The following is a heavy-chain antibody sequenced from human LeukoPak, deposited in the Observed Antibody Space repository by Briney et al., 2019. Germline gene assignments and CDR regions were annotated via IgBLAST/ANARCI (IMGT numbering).Heavy chain of an antibody. Sequence: SETLSLTCTVSGGSISSYYWSWIRQPPGKGLEWIGYIYYSGSTNYNPSLKSRVTISVDTSKNQFSLKLSSVTAADTAVYYCARQGEDIVVVPAASINWFDPWGQGTLVTVSS. D-gene: IGHD2-2*01. CDR1: GGSISSYY. CDR2: IYYSGST. CDR3: ARQGEDIVVVPAASINWFDP. J-gene: IGHJ5*02. V-gene: IGHV4-59*08.